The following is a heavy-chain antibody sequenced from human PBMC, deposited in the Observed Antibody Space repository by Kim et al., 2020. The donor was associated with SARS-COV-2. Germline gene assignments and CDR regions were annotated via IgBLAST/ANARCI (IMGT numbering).Heavy chain of an antibody. CDR1: GFTFSRHW. D-gene: IGHD2-15*01. Sequence: GGSLRLSCAASGFTFSRHWMSWVRQAPGKGLEWVAMIKEDGSDIYYLDSVKGRFTISSDSAKNSLHLQMNSLTAEDTAVYYCARLAPAHHHAAYWGHGT. CDR2: IKEDGSDI. CDR3: ARLAPAHHHAAY. V-gene: IGHV3-7*01. J-gene: IGHJ4*01.